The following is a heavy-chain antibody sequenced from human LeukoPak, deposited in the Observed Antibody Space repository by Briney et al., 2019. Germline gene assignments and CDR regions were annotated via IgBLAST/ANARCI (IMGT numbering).Heavy chain of an antibody. CDR3: ARLTCSSTSCYG. Sequence: SVKVSRKASGGTFSSYAISWVRQAPGQGLEWMGGIIPIFGTANYAQKFQGRVTITADESTSTAYMELSSLRSEDTAVYYCARLTCSSTSCYGWGQGTLVTVSS. V-gene: IGHV1-69*13. J-gene: IGHJ4*02. CDR2: IIPIFGTA. CDR1: GGTFSSYA. D-gene: IGHD2-2*01.